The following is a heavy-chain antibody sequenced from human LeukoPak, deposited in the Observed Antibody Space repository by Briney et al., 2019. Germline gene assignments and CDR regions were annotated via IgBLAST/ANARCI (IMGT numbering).Heavy chain of an antibody. CDR3: ARDLESGSYEHYFDY. Sequence: GGSLRLSCAASGFTFSSYSMHWVRQAPGKGLEWVSAISGSGGSTYYADSVKGRFTISRDNSKNTLYLQMNSLRAEDTAVYYCARDLESGSYEHYFDYWGQGTLVTVSS. D-gene: IGHD1-26*01. CDR1: GFTFSSYS. J-gene: IGHJ4*02. V-gene: IGHV3-23*01. CDR2: ISGSGGST.